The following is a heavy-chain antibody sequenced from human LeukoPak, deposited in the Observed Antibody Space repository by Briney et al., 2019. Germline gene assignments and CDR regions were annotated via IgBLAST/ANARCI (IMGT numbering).Heavy chain of an antibody. J-gene: IGHJ4*02. CDR1: GFTFTRSG. CDR2: ISYDGSDK. V-gene: IGHV3-30*18. D-gene: IGHD6-13*01. Sequence: GRSMSLSCAASGFTFTRSGMHWVHQAPGNGLERLAVISYDGSDKYCADSVKGRFTISRDNSKNTLYLQMNSLRAEDTAVYYCAKDRSGSWSFDYWGQGTLVTVSS. CDR3: AKDRSGSWSFDY.